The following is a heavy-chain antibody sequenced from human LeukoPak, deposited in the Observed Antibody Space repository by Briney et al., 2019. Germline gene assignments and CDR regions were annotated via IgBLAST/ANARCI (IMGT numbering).Heavy chain of an antibody. CDR3: AKGQLLYFDWFSSYYYYGMDV. V-gene: IGHV3-30*18. Sequence: GGSLRLSCAASGFTFSSYSMNWVRQAPGKGLEWVAVISYDGSNEYYADSVKGRFTISRDNSKNTLYLQMNSLRAEDTAAYYCAKGQLLYFDWFSSYYYYGMDVWGQGTTVTVSS. D-gene: IGHD3-9*01. J-gene: IGHJ6*02. CDR2: ISYDGSNE. CDR1: GFTFSSYS.